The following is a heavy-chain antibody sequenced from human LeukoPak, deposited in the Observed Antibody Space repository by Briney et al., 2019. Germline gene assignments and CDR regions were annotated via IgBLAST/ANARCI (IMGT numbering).Heavy chain of an antibody. CDR2: INPSGGST. J-gene: IGHJ6*03. V-gene: IGHV1-46*01. CDR3: AREGDYDFWSGYYTSNYYYYMDV. CDR1: GYTFTSYY. Sequence: GASVKVSCKASGYTFTSYYMHWVRQAPGQGLEWMGIINPSGGSTSYAQKFQGRVTMTRDTSTSTVYMELSSLRSEDTAVYYCAREGDYDFWSGYYTSNYYYYMDVWGKGTTVTVSS. D-gene: IGHD3-3*01.